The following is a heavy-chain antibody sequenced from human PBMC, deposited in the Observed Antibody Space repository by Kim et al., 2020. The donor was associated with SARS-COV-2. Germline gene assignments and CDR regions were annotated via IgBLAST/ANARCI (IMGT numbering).Heavy chain of an antibody. CDR1: GGSISSNY. V-gene: IGHV4-59*01. J-gene: IGHJ4*02. D-gene: IGHD5-12*01. CDR2: IYYSVST. Sequence: SETLSLTCTVSGGSISSNYWSWIRQPPGKGLEWIGYIYYSVSTNYNPSLKSRVNISVDTSKNQFSLKLSSVTAADTAVYYCARVVTYGYNLVYFDYWGQG. CDR3: ARVVTYGYNLVYFDY.